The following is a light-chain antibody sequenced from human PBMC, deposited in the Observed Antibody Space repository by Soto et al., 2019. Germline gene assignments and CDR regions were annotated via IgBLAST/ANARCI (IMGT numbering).Light chain of an antibody. CDR1: SSDVGGYNY. Sequence: QSALTQPASVSGSPGQSITFSCTGTSSDVGGYNYVSWYQQHPGKAPKLMIYEVSNRPSGVSNRFSGSKSGSTASLTISGLQAEDEADDYCCSYTSSVTYVFGTGTQLTVL. CDR3: CSYTSSVTYV. V-gene: IGLV2-14*01. CDR2: EVS. J-gene: IGLJ1*01.